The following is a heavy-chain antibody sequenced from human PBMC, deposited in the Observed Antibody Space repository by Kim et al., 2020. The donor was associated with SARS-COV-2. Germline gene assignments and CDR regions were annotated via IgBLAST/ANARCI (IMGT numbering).Heavy chain of an antibody. D-gene: IGHD3-10*01. Sequence: QKFQGRVTMTRDTSTSTVYVELSSLRSEDSAVYYCARPMVREVGCSGLDVWGQGTTVTVSS. V-gene: IGHV1-46*01. J-gene: IGHJ6*02. CDR3: ARPMVREVGCSGLDV.